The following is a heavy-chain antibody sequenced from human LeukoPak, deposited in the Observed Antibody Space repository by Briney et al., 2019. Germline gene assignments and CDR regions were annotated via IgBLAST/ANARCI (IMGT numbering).Heavy chain of an antibody. J-gene: IGHJ6*02. CDR3: ARARGTYSYGKYYYYGMDV. V-gene: IGHV1-2*02. CDR1: GYTFTGYY. D-gene: IGHD5-18*01. CDR2: INPNSGGT. Sequence: ASVKVSCKASGYTFTGYYMHWVRQAPGKGLEWMGWINPNSGGTNYAQKFQGRVTMTRDTSISTAYMELSRLRSDDTAVYYCARARGTYSYGKYYYYGMDVWGQGTTVTVSS.